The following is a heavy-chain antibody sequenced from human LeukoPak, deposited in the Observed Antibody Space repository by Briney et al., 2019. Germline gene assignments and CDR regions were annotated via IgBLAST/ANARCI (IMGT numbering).Heavy chain of an antibody. Sequence: PSETLSLTCTVSGGSISSYYWSWIRQPPGKGLEWIGYIYYSGSTNYNPSLKSRVTISVDTSKNQFSLKLSSVTAADTAAYYCASFQLVMGAFDIWGQGTMVTVSS. J-gene: IGHJ3*02. V-gene: IGHV4-59*08. D-gene: IGHD6-13*01. CDR3: ASFQLVMGAFDI. CDR1: GGSISSYY. CDR2: IYYSGST.